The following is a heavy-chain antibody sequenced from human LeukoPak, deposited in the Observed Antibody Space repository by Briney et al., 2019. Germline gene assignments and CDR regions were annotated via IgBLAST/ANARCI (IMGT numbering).Heavy chain of an antibody. J-gene: IGHJ4*02. CDR1: GFTFSSYA. CDR3: ARASYYYDSSGYYSY. CDR2: ISYDGSNK. Sequence: GGSLRLSCAASGFTFSSYAMHWVRQAPGKGLEWVAVISYDGSNKYYADSVKGRFTISRDNSKNTLYLQMNSLRAEDTAVYYCARASYYYDSSGYYSYWGQGTLVTVSS. V-gene: IGHV3-30*04. D-gene: IGHD3-22*01.